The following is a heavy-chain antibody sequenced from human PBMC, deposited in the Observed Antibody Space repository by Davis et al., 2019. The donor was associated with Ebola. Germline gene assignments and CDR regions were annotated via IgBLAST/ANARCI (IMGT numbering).Heavy chain of an antibody. CDR2: ISSSGSTI. CDR3: ASKSCSGGNCYFDY. J-gene: IGHJ4*02. CDR1: GFTFSSYE. V-gene: IGHV3-48*03. D-gene: IGHD2-15*01. Sequence: PGGSLRLSCAASGFTFSSYEMNWVRQAPGKGLEWVSYISSSGSTIYYEDSVKGRFTITRDNAKNSLYLQMNILRAEDKAVYYCASKSCSGGNCYFDYWGQGTLVTVSS.